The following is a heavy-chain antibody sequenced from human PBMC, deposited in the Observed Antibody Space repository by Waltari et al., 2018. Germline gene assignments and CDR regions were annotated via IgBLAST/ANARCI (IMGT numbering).Heavy chain of an antibody. CDR2: INPNSGGT. Sequence: QVQLVQSGAEVKKPGASVKVSCKASGYTFTGYYMHWVRQAPGQGLEWMGRINPNSGGTNYAQKFQGRVTMTRDTSISTAYMELSRLRSDDTAVYYCARDLSLPYYDSSGYYSPPDYWGQGTLVTVSS. V-gene: IGHV1-2*06. J-gene: IGHJ4*02. CDR1: GYTFTGYY. D-gene: IGHD3-22*01. CDR3: ARDLSLPYYDSSGYYSPPDY.